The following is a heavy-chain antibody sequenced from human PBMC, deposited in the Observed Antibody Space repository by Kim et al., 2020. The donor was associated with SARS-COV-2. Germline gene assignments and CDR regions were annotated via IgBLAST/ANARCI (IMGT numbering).Heavy chain of an antibody. J-gene: IGHJ6*02. CDR2: IYYSGST. D-gene: IGHD6-19*01. CDR1: GGSISSSSYY. CDR3: ARHFPVKQWLVQGKGSHLSNGMDV. V-gene: IGHV4-39*01. Sequence: SETLSLTCTVSGGSISSSSYYWGWIRQPPGKGLEWIGSIYYSGSTYYNPSLKSRVTISVDTSKNQFSLKLSSVTAADTAVYYCARHFPVKQWLVQGKGSHLSNGMDVWGQGTTVTVSS.